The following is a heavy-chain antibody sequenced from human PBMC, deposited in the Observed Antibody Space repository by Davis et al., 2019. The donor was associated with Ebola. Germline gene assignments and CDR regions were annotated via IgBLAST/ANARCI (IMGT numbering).Heavy chain of an antibody. CDR2: INPNSGGT. CDR1: GYTFTGYY. J-gene: IGHJ5*02. V-gene: IGHV1-2*04. D-gene: IGHD5-12*01. Sequence: ASVKVSCKASGYTFTGYYMHWVRQAPGQGLEWMGWINPNSGGTNYAQKFQGWVTMTRDTSISTAYMELSRLRSDDTAVYYCARAAGYDQRAWFDPWGQGTLVTVSS. CDR3: ARAAGYDQRAWFDP.